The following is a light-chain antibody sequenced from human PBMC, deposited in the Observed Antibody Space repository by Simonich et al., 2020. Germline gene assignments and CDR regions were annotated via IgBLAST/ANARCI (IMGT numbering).Light chain of an antibody. CDR2: DVS. Sequence: QSALTQPASVSGSPGQSITISCTGTRSDVGGYNYVSWYQQHPGKAPKLMIYDVSNRPSGVSNRFSGSKSGNTASLTISGLQAEDEADYYCQSYDSSLSGSVFGGGTKLTVL. CDR3: QSYDSSLSGSV. V-gene: IGLV2-14*03. CDR1: RSDVGGYNY. J-gene: IGLJ2*01.